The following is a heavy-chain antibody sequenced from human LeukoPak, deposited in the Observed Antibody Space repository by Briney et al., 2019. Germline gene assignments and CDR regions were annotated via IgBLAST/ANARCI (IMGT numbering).Heavy chain of an antibody. V-gene: IGHV3-23*01. CDR2: ISGSGDTT. J-gene: IGHJ4*02. CDR1: GFTFSTYA. Sequence: PGGSLRLSCAASGFTFSTYAMSWVRQAPGKGLEWVASISGSGDTTYYADSVKGQFTISRDNSKNTLYLQMNSLRPEDAAVYYCANLPLWGQGTLVTVSS. CDR3: ANLPL.